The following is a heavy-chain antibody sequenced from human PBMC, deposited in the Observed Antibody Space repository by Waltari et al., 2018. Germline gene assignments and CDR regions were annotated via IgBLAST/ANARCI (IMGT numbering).Heavy chain of an antibody. CDR3: AREDRRIIRAFDI. V-gene: IGHV4-59*01. D-gene: IGHD2-15*01. J-gene: IGHJ3*02. CDR2: IYYSGST. CDR1: GGSISSYS. Sequence: QVQLQESGPGLVKPSETLSLTCTVSGGSISSYSWSWIRQPPGKGLEWIGYIYYSGSTSYNPSLKSRVTISVDTSKNQFSLKLSSVTAADTAVYYCAREDRRIIRAFDIWGQGTMVTVSS.